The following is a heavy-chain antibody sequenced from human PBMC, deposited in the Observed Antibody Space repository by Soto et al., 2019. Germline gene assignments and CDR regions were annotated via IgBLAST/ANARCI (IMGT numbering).Heavy chain of an antibody. D-gene: IGHD3-9*01. CDR1: GYTFTGYY. V-gene: IGHV1-2*02. CDR2: INPNSGGT. CDR3: ARGGPYYDILTGYRNWFDP. J-gene: IGHJ5*02. Sequence: GASVKVSCKASGYTFTGYYMHWVRQAPGQGLEWMGWINPNSGGTNYAQKFQGRVTMTRDTSISTAYMELSRLRSDDTAVYYCARGGPYYDILTGYRNWFDPWGQGTLVTVS.